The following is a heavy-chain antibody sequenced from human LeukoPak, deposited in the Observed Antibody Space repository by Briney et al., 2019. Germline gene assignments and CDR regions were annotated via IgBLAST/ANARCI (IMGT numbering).Heavy chain of an antibody. CDR3: ARGGDGYNFFDY. CDR1: GYTFTSYY. J-gene: IGHJ4*02. CDR2: INPSCGST. D-gene: IGHD5-24*01. V-gene: IGHV1-46*01. Sequence: ASVKVSCKASGYTFTSYYMHWVRQAPGQGLEWMGIINPSCGSTSYAQKFQGRVTMTRDMSTRTVYMELSSLRSEATAVYYCARGGDGYNFFDYWGQGTLVTVSS.